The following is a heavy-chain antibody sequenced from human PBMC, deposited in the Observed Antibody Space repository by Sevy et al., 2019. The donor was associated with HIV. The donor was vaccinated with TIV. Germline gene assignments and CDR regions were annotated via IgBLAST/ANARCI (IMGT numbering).Heavy chain of an antibody. CDR2: IKKDGSEK. D-gene: IGHD4-17*01. Sequence: GGSLRLSCASSGFTFSSYWRSWVRQAPGKGLEWVANIKKDGSEKYDVDSVKGRSTISRDNSKNSLYLQMNSLSAEDTAVYYCARDPSRKTTEATGFDYWGQGTLVTVSS. J-gene: IGHJ4*02. V-gene: IGHV3-7*01. CDR3: ARDPSRKTTEATGFDY. CDR1: GFTFSSYW.